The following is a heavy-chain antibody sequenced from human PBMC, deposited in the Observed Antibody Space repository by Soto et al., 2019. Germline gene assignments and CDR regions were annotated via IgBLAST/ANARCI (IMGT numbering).Heavy chain of an antibody. V-gene: IGHV4-31*03. CDR2: IYYSGST. CDR3: ARATSFSGHHGY. J-gene: IGHJ4*02. D-gene: IGHD2-8*02. Sequence: LSLTCTVSGGSFSSGGYYWSWIRQPPGKGLEWIGYIYYSGSTYYNPSLKSRFTISLDTSKNQFSLKLSSVTAADTAVYYCARATSFSGHHGYWGQGTLVTVSS. CDR1: GGSFSSGGYY.